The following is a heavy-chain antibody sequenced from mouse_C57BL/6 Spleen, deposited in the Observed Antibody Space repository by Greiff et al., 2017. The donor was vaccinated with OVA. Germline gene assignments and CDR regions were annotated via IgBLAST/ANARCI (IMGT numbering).Heavy chain of an antibody. V-gene: IGHV5-6*01. CDR2: ISSGGSYT. Sequence: EVQVVESGGDLVKPGGSLKLSCAASGFTFSSYGMSWVRQTPDKRLEWVATISSGGSYTYYPDSVKGRFTISRDNAKNTLYLQMSSLKSEDTAMYYCARGDYYGSSHYFDYWGQGTTLTVSS. J-gene: IGHJ2*01. D-gene: IGHD1-1*01. CDR3: ARGDYYGSSHYFDY. CDR1: GFTFSSYG.